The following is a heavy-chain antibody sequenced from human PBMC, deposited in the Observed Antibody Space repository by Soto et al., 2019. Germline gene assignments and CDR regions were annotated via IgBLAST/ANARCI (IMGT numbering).Heavy chain of an antibody. J-gene: IGHJ5*02. V-gene: IGHV4-59*01. CDR1: GGSISSYY. CDR3: ARGIKYGDYSRWFDP. Sequence: SETLSLTCTVSGGSISSYYWSWIRQPPGKGLEWIGYIYYSGSTNYNPSLKSRVTMTRDTSMSTAYMELSSLRSEDTAVYYCARGIKYGDYSRWFDPWGPGTLVTVSS. CDR2: IYYSGST. D-gene: IGHD4-17*01.